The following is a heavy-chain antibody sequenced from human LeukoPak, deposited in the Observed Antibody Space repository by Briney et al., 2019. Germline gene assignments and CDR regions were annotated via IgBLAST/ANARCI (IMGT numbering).Heavy chain of an antibody. CDR2: INQDESKK. Sequence: GGSLRLSCAASGFAFRDHWMIWVRQAPGKGLEWVANINQDESKKYYVDSVEGRFTISRDNAKNSLYLQMNSLRAEDTAVYYCAISTYSSSPSWGQGTLVTVSS. J-gene: IGHJ5*02. D-gene: IGHD6-6*01. CDR1: GFAFRDHW. CDR3: AISTYSSSPS. V-gene: IGHV3-7*01.